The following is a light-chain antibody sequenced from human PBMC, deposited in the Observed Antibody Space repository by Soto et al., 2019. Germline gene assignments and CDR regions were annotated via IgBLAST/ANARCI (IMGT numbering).Light chain of an antibody. J-gene: IGKJ4*01. CDR1: QRIDKY. CDR3: QQSFLTPFT. V-gene: IGKV1-39*01. Sequence: DIQMTQSPTSLSASVGDTVTISCRASQRIDKYLNWYQQIPGKAPKVLIFGASSLHTGVPSRFSGSGSGTDFTLTITSLQVEDFAIYFCQQSFLTPFTFGGGSRG. CDR2: GAS.